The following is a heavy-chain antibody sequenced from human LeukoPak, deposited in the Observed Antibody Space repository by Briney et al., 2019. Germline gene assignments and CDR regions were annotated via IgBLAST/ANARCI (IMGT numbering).Heavy chain of an antibody. Sequence: PGRSLRHSCAASGFTFDDYAMHWVRQAPGKGLEWVSGISWNSGSIGYADSVKGRFTISRDNAKNSLYLQMNSLRAEDTALYYCAKEVPYNWNDEVGYFDYWGQGTLVTVSS. CDR1: GFTFDDYA. CDR2: ISWNSGSI. D-gene: IGHD1-20*01. J-gene: IGHJ4*02. CDR3: AKEVPYNWNDEVGYFDY. V-gene: IGHV3-9*01.